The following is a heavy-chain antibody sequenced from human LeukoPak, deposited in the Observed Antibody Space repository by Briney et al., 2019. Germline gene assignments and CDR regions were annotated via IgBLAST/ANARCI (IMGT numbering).Heavy chain of an antibody. CDR2: ILTSGST. CDR1: GGSISSYY. Sequence: KTSETLSLTCTVSGGSISSYYWSWIRQPAGKGLEWIGRILTSGSTNYNPSLQSRVTMSVDTSKNQFSLKLNSMTAAGTAVYYCAREFSYGSNGRGFDYWGQGTLVTVSS. CDR3: AREFSYGSNGRGFDY. V-gene: IGHV4-4*07. J-gene: IGHJ4*02. D-gene: IGHD4-23*01.